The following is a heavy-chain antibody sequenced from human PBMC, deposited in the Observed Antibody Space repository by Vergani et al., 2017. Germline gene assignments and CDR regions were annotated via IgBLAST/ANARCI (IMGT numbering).Heavy chain of an antibody. Sequence: EVQLLESGGGLVQPGGSLRLSCAASGFTFSTYAMTWVRQAPGKGLEWVSTISSDGGSTYYADSMKGRFTISRDNSKNTLSLQMNSLTAEDTAIYYCAGPQGTSAYYYGGFDYWGQGTQVIVSS. J-gene: IGHJ4*02. D-gene: IGHD3-22*01. V-gene: IGHV3-23*01. CDR3: AGPQGTSAYYYGGFDY. CDR1: GFTFSTYA. CDR2: ISSDGGST.